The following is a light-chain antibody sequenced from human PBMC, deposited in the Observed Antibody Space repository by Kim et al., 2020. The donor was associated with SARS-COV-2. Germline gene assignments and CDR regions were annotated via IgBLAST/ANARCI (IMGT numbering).Light chain of an antibody. CDR1: SRRSYY. CDR3: NSRDSSGNHWV. CDR2: GKN. Sequence: SSELTQYPAVSVALGQTVRITCPGDSRRSYYASWYQQKPGQAPVLVIYGKNKRPSGIPDRFSGSSSGNTATLTSTGAQAEDEADYYCNSRDSSGNHWVFC. J-gene: IGLJ3*02. V-gene: IGLV3-19*01.